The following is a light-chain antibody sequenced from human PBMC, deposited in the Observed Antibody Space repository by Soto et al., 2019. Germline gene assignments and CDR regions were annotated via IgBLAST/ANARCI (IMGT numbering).Light chain of an antibody. CDR3: CSYVGTYTFV. J-gene: IGLJ1*01. CDR1: SSDVGGYNY. V-gene: IGLV2-11*01. CDR2: DVS. Sequence: QSVLTQPRSVSGSPGQSVTISCTGTSSDVGGYNYVSWYLQHPGKAPKLMIYDVSQRPSGVPDRFSGSKSGNTASLTISGLQAEDEADYYCCSYVGTYTFVFGAGTKVTV.